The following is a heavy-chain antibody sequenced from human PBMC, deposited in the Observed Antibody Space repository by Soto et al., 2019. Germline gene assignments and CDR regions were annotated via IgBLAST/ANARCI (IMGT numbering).Heavy chain of an antibody. CDR2: INHSGST. CDR3: ARGGGRITMVRGVISRSQRGAFDI. CDR1: GGSFSGYY. V-gene: IGHV4-34*01. J-gene: IGHJ3*02. D-gene: IGHD3-10*01. Sequence: SETLSLTCAVYGGSFSGYYWSWIRQPPGKGLEWIGEINHSGSTNYNPSLKSRVTISVDTSKNQFSLKLSSVTAADTAVYYCARGGGRITMVRGVISRSQRGAFDIWGQGTMVTVSS.